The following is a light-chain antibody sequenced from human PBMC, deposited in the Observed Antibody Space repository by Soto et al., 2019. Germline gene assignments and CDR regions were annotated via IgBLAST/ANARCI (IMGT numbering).Light chain of an antibody. CDR1: QSVSSNY. J-gene: IGKJ2*01. CDR2: GAS. V-gene: IGKV3-20*01. CDR3: QQYGTSNYP. Sequence: EIVLTQSPGTLSLSPGERATLSCRASQSVSSNYLAWYQQKPGQAPRLLIYGASSRATGIPDRFSGSGSGTDFTLTISRLEPEDFALYYCQQYGTSNYPFGQGTK.